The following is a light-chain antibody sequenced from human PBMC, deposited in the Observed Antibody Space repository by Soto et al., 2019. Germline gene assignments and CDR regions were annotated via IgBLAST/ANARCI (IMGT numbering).Light chain of an antibody. CDR1: SSDVGGYDF. CDR2: DVT. V-gene: IGLV2-11*01. J-gene: IGLJ2*01. Sequence: QSALTQPRSVSGSPGQSVTISCTGSSSDVGGYDFVSWYQQHPGKAPKLMLYDVTKRPSGVPDRFSGSKSGNSASLTISGQRAEDEADYDCGSYAGRDILGVVGGGTKLTDL. CDR3: GSYAGRDILGV.